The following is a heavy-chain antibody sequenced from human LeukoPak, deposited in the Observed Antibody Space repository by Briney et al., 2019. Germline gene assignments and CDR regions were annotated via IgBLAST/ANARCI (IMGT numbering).Heavy chain of an antibody. J-gene: IGHJ4*02. CDR3: ARGVQAGPGY. CDR1: GFTFSSYW. D-gene: IGHD6-19*01. V-gene: IGHV3-74*01. Sequence: PGGSLRLSCGVSGFTFSSYWMLWVRQAPGKGLVWVSRINSDGSRTTYADSVKGRFTISRDNAKNTLHLQMNSQRAEDTAVYYCARGVQAGPGYWCQGTLVTVSS. CDR2: INSDGSRT.